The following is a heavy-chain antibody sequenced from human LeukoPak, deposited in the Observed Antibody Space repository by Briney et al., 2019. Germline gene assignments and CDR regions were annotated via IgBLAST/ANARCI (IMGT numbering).Heavy chain of an antibody. Sequence: ASVKVSCKASGYTFTGYYMHWVRQAPGQGLEWMGWINPNSSGTNYAQKFQGRVTMTRDTSISTAYMELSRLRSDDTAVYYCARALRFLEWLSRWDYYYYMDVWGKGTTVTVSS. CDR2: INPNSSGT. J-gene: IGHJ6*03. D-gene: IGHD3-3*01. V-gene: IGHV1-2*02. CDR1: GYTFTGYY. CDR3: ARALRFLEWLSRWDYYYYMDV.